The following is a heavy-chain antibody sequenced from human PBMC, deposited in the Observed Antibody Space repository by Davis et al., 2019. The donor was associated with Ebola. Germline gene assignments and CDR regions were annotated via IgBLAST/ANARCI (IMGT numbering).Heavy chain of an antibody. D-gene: IGHD3-22*01. CDR3: ARGMYFYDPGGSGYYELDY. V-gene: IGHV1-46*01. CDR2: INPSDGST. CDR1: GYTLTTYY. J-gene: IGHJ4*02. Sequence: ASVKVSCKASGYTLTTYYIHWVRQAPGQGLEWMGIINPSDGSTGYAQKFQGRVTMTRDTSTGTVYMELSSLKSKDTAVYYCARGMYFYDPGGSGYYELDYWGQGTRVTVSS.